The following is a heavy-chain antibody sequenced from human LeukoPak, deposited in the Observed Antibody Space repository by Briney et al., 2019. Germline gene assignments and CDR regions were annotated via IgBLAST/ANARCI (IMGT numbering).Heavy chain of an antibody. CDR3: AREATNYGDHTMMI. D-gene: IGHD4-17*01. CDR1: GGTFSSYE. J-gene: IGHJ4*02. Sequence: GGSLRLSCAASGGTFSSYERNWVRQAPGKGLEWVSYISSSGSYIYYADSVKGRFTIARENEKNSLYMQMNSLRAEDTAVYYCAREATNYGDHTMMIWGQGTLVTVSS. V-gene: IGHV3-21*05. CDR2: ISSSGSYI.